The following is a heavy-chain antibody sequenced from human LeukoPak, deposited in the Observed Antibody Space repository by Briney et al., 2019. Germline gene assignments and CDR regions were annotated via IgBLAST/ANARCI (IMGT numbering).Heavy chain of an antibody. V-gene: IGHV1-69*04. CDR1: GGTFSSYA. CDR3: ARATVVTPTFDY. D-gene: IGHD4-23*01. CDR2: IIPILGIA. Sequence: GASVKVSRKASGGTFSSYAISWVRQAPGQGLEWMGRIIPILGIANYAQKFQGRVTITADKSTSTAYMELSSLRSEDTAVYYCARATVVTPTFDYWGQGTLVTVSS. J-gene: IGHJ4*02.